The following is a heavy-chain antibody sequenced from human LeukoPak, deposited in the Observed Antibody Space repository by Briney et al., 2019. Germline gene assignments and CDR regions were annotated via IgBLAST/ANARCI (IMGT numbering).Heavy chain of an antibody. V-gene: IGHV1-2*02. Sequence: AWAQSSSKASGYTFTGNYMQWVGPDPGQGGGWMGWINSKSGGTKYSEKFERRGTITREKSISTAYMELSRLRSDDTAVYYCARVREPSPVDYLFDYCGQGTLVTVSS. J-gene: IGHJ4*02. D-gene: IGHD4-11*01. CDR3: ARVREPSPVDYLFDY. CDR2: INSKSGGT. CDR1: GYTFTGNY.